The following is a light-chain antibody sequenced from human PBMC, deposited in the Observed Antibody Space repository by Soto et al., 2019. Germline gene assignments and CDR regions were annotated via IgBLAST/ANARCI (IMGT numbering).Light chain of an antibody. J-gene: IGKJ4*01. CDR1: QSINSW. V-gene: IGKV1-12*01. CDR3: QQANSFPLT. CDR2: SAS. Sequence: DIQMTQSPSSVSASVGDTVTITCRASQSINSWLAWYQQKPGKAPRLLIYSASSLQSGVPSRFSGSGSGTDFTLTISSLQPEDFATYYCQQANSFPLTFGGGTKVELK.